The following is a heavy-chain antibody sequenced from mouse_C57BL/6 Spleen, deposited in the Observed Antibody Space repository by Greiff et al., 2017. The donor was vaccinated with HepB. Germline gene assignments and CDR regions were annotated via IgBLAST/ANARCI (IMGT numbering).Heavy chain of an antibody. V-gene: IGHV1-64*01. D-gene: IGHD2-3*01. CDR3: AMRWLLYYFDY. Sequence: VQLQQPGAELVKPGASVKLSCKASGYTFTSYWMHWVKQRPGQGLEWIGMIHPNSGSTNYNEKSKSKATLTVDKSSSTAYMQLSSLTSEDSAVYYCAMRWLLYYFDYWGQGTTLTVSS. CDR1: GYTFTSYW. CDR2: IHPNSGST. J-gene: IGHJ2*01.